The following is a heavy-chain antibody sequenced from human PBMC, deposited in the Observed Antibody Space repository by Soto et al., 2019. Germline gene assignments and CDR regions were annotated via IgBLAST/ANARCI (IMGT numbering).Heavy chain of an antibody. CDR2: ISDDGSSK. Sequence: QVQLVESGGGVVQPGRSLRLSCGASGFTFSSHAMHWVRQAPGKGLEWVAFISDDGSSKYYADSVQGRFTISRDNSKNTLYLQMNSLSAEDTAVYYCTRADLTVTLSVFDPWGQGTLVTVSS. CDR3: TRADLTVTLSVFDP. V-gene: IGHV3-30-3*01. J-gene: IGHJ5*02. CDR1: GFTFSSHA. D-gene: IGHD4-17*01.